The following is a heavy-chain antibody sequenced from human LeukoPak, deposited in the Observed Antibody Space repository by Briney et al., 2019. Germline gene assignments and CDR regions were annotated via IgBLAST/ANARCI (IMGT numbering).Heavy chain of an antibody. V-gene: IGHV3-23*01. CDR2: ISGSGGST. Sequence: PGRSLRLSCAASGFTFSSYEMNWVRQAPGKGLEWVSAISGSGGSTYYADSVKGRFTISRDNSKNTLYLQMNSLRAEDTAVYYCAKGREDDCSSTSCYVYFLEYYYYYMDVWGKGTTVTISS. J-gene: IGHJ6*03. CDR3: AKGREDDCSSTSCYVYFLEYYYYYMDV. D-gene: IGHD2-2*01. CDR1: GFTFSSYE.